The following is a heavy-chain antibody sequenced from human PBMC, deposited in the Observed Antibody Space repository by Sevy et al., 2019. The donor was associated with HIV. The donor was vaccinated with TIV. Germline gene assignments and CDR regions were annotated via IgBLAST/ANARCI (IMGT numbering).Heavy chain of an antibody. D-gene: IGHD3-10*01. J-gene: IGHJ5*02. CDR2: IYYTGSP. V-gene: IGHV4-59*12. Sequence: SETLSLNCTVSGASISGYYWSWIRQPPGKGLEWIGYIYYTGSPNYNPSLKSRVTMSVDTSKNQFSLRLTSVTAADTAVYYCASHIGSYYWFDPWGQGPWSPSPQ. CDR3: ASHIGSYYWFDP. CDR1: GASISGYY.